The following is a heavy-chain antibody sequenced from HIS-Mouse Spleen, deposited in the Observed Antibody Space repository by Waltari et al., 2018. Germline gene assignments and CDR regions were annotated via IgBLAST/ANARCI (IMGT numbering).Heavy chain of an antibody. CDR2: IYYRGRT. D-gene: IGHD6-13*01. CDR3: AREIPYSSSWYDWYFDL. Sequence: QLQLQESGPGLVKPSETLSLTCTVSGGSISSSSYYWGWIRQPPGKGLEWTGSIYYRGRTYYNPSLKSRVTISVDTSKNQFSLKLSSVTAADTAVYYCAREIPYSSSWYDWYFDLWGRGTLVTVSS. J-gene: IGHJ2*01. V-gene: IGHV4-39*07. CDR1: GGSISSSSYY.